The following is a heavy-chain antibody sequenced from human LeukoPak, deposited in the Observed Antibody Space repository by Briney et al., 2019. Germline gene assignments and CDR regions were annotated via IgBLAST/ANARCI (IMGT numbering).Heavy chain of an antibody. J-gene: IGHJ3*02. CDR3: ASASSSGIQLSLDTPNI. Sequence: GGSLRLSCAASGFTFSDYYMSWIRQAPGKGLEWVSYISSSGSTIYYADSVKGRFTISRDNAKNSLYLQMNSLRAEDTAVYYCASASSSGIQLSLDTPNIWGQGTMVTVSS. D-gene: IGHD5-18*01. CDR1: GFTFSDYY. V-gene: IGHV3-11*01. CDR2: ISSSGSTI.